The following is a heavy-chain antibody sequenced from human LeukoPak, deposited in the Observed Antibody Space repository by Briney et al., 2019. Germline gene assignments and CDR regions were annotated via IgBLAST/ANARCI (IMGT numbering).Heavy chain of an antibody. D-gene: IGHD6-19*01. Sequence: SETLSLTCTVSGGSISSYYWSWIRQSPGKGLEWIGYIYYRGSTNYNPSLKSRVTISEDTSKNQFSLKLSSVTAADTAVYYCARHHAPGPEGEQWLVLEYNWFDPWGQGTLVTVSS. J-gene: IGHJ5*02. CDR1: GGSISSYY. V-gene: IGHV4-59*08. CDR3: ARHHAPGPEGEQWLVLEYNWFDP. CDR2: IYYRGST.